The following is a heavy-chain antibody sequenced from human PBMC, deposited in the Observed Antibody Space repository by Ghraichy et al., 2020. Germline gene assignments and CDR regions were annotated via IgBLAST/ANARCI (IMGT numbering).Heavy chain of an antibody. CDR1: GESISSTDYY. CDR2: MSYSGST. J-gene: IGHJ5*02. D-gene: IGHD2-15*01. CDR3: SRGDSVVVSRLDL. Sequence: SETLSLNCTASGESISSTDYYWGWIRQPPGKGLEWLGSMSYSGSTYYNPSLKSRVTISADASVNQFSLRLTGATAADTALYFCSRGDSVVVSRLDLCGQGVLVNVSP. V-gene: IGHV4-39*02.